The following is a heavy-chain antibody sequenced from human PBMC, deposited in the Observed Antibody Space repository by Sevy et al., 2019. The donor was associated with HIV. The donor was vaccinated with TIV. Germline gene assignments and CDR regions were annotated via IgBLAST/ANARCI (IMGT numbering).Heavy chain of an antibody. CDR3: ARRESSTWTFDY. V-gene: IGHV5-51*01. CDR2: IYPGDSDT. D-gene: IGHD6-13*01. Sequence: GESLKISCKGSGYSFTNYWIDWVRQMPGKGLEWMGIIYPGDSDTRYSPSFQGQVTISADKSISTAYLQWSSLKASDTAIYYCARRESSTWTFDYWGQGTLVTVSS. J-gene: IGHJ4*02. CDR1: GYSFTNYW.